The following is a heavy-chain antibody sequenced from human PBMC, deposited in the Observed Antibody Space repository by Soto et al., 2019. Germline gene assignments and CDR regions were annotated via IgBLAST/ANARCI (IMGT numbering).Heavy chain of an antibody. CDR1: AGSLSTYY. Sequence: SETLSLTCSVSAGSLSTYYWSWIRQPPGKGLEWIGYIYYGGSANYNPSLKSRVTITVDASKNQFSLKVSSVTAADTAVYYCAREGGGGTIAFDYWGQGALVTVSS. CDR2: IYYGGSA. CDR3: AREGGGGTIAFDY. D-gene: IGHD2-21*01. J-gene: IGHJ4*02. V-gene: IGHV4-59*01.